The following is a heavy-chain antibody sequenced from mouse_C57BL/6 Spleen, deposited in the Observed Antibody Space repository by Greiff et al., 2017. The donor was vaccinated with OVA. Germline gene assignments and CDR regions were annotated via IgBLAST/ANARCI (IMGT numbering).Heavy chain of an antibody. V-gene: IGHV1-76*01. J-gene: IGHJ4*01. Sequence: VQLQQSGAELVRPGASVKLSCKASGYTFTDYYINWVKQRPGQGLEWIARIYPGSGNTYYNEKFKGKATLTAEKSSSTAYMQLSSLTSEDSAVYFCARGSTVVATEAMDYWGQGTSVTVSS. D-gene: IGHD1-1*01. CDR2: IYPGSGNT. CDR1: GYTFTDYY. CDR3: ARGSTVVATEAMDY.